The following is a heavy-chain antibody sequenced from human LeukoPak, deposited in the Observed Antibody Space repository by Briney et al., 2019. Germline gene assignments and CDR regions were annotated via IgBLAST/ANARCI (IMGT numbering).Heavy chain of an antibody. J-gene: IGHJ5*02. CDR3: AKGITVQFNWFDP. Sequence: QTGRSLRLSCAASGFTFSSYGMHWVRQAPGKGLEWVAVISYDGSNKFYADSVKGRFTISRDNSKNTLYLQMTSLRAEDTAVYYCAKGITVQFNWFDPWGQGTLVTVSS. D-gene: IGHD1-1*01. CDR2: ISYDGSNK. CDR1: GFTFSSYG. V-gene: IGHV3-30*18.